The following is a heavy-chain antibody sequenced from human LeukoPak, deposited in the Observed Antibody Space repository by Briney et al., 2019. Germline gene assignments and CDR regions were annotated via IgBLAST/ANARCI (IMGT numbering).Heavy chain of an antibody. J-gene: IGHJ2*01. CDR3: ARVGDWYFDL. V-gene: IGHV4-59*01. CDR2: IYYSGNT. Sequence: SETLSLTCTVSGGSISSYYWSWIRRPPGKGLEWIGYIYYSGNTNYNPSLKSRVTISVDTSKNQFSLKLSSVTAADTAVYYCARVGDWYFDLWGRGTLVTVSS. CDR1: GGSISSYY.